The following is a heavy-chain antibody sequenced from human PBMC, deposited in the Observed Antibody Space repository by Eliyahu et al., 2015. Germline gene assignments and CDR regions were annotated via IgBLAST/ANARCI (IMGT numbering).Heavy chain of an antibody. V-gene: IGHV3-23*01. CDR1: GFTFSSYA. Sequence: EVQLLESGGGLVQPGGSLRLSCSASGFTFSSYAMSWVRQAPGKGLXWVSAISGSGGSTYYADSVKGRFTISRDNSKNTLYLQMNSLRAEDTAVYYCAKDLYSSSWYYFDYWGQGTLVTVSS. CDR2: ISGSGGST. D-gene: IGHD6-13*01. CDR3: AKDLYSSSWYYFDY. J-gene: IGHJ4*02.